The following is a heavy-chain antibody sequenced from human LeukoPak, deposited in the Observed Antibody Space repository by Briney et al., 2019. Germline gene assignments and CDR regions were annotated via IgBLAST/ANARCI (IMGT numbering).Heavy chain of an antibody. CDR3: ARDSIPGYDSSGYMVAFDI. CDR1: GFTFNNYW. Sequence: PGGSLRLSCAASGFTFNNYWMTWVRQAPGKGLEWVANIKQDGSDKYYVDSVKGRFTISRANAKNSLYLQMNSLRAEDTAVYYCARDSIPGYDSSGYMVAFDIWGQGTMVTVSS. D-gene: IGHD3-22*01. V-gene: IGHV3-7*05. CDR2: IKQDGSDK. J-gene: IGHJ3*02.